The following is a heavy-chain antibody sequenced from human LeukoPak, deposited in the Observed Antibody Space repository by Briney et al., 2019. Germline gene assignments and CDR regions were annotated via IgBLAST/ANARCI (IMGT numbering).Heavy chain of an antibody. V-gene: IGHV1-2*02. CDR3: ARVRREWELGKIYYYYYMDV. D-gene: IGHD1-26*01. CDR1: GYTFTGYY. Sequence: ASVKVSCKASGYTFTGYYMHWVRQAPGQGLEWMGWINPNSGGTNYAQKFQGRVTMTRDTSISTAYMELSRLRSDDTAVYYCARVRREWELGKIYYYYYMDVWGQGTTVTVSS. J-gene: IGHJ6*03. CDR2: INPNSGGT.